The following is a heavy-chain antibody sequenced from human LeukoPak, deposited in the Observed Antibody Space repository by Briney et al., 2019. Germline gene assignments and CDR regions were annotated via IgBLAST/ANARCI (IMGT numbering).Heavy chain of an antibody. CDR3: ARERRMVPEAAYYFDY. V-gene: IGHV1-69*05. J-gene: IGHJ4*02. CDR2: IIPIFGTA. CDR1: GGTFSSYA. Sequence: SSVKVSCKASGGTFSSYAISWVRQAPGQGLESMGRIIPIFGTANYAQKFQGRVTITTDESTSTAYMELSCLRSEDTAVYYCARERRMVPEAAYYFDYWGQGTLVTVSS. D-gene: IGHD4/OR15-4a*01.